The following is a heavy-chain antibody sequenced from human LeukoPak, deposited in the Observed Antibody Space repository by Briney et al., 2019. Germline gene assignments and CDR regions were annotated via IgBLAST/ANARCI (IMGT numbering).Heavy chain of an antibody. CDR1: GGSISSYY. CDR3: ARSSIAVAGLDY. CDR2: IYYSGST. J-gene: IGHJ4*02. V-gene: IGHV4-59*01. D-gene: IGHD6-19*01. Sequence: SETLSLTCTVSGGSISSYYWSWIRQPPGKGLEWIGYIYYSGSTNYNPSLKSRVTISVDTSKNQFSLKLSSVTAADTAMYYCARSSIAVAGLDYWGQGTLVTVSS.